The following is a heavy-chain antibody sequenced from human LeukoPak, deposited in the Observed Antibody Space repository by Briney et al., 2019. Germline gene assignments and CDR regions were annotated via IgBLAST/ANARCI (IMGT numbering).Heavy chain of an antibody. V-gene: IGHV3-23*01. Sequence: GRSLRLSCAASVFTFSSYAMSWVRQAPGKGLEWVSAISGSGGYTYYADSVKGRFTISRDNSKNTLYLHMNSLRAEDTAVYYCAKHLPIAVAGYFDYWGQGTLVTVSS. CDR3: AKHLPIAVAGYFDY. D-gene: IGHD6-19*01. CDR1: VFTFSSYA. J-gene: IGHJ4*02. CDR2: ISGSGGYT.